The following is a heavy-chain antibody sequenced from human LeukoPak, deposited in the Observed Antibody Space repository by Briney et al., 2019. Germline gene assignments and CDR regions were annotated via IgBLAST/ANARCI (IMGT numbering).Heavy chain of an antibody. Sequence: PGGSLRLSCAASGFTFSSYWMPWVRQSPGTGLFWLSRINSDGSSTSYADSVKGRFTISRDNAKNTLYLQMNSLRAEDTAVYYCARDPEEVVAATSYFDYWGQGTLVTVSS. V-gene: IGHV3-74*01. CDR2: INSDGSST. CDR3: ARDPEEVVAATSYFDY. J-gene: IGHJ4*02. CDR1: GFTFSSYW. D-gene: IGHD2-15*01.